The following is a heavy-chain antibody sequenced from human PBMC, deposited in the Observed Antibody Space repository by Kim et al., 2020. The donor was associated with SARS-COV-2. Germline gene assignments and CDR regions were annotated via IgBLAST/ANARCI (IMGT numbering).Heavy chain of an antibody. V-gene: IGHV3-11*06. CDR2: ISSSGSYT. D-gene: IGHD6-19*01. J-gene: IGHJ4*02. CDR1: GFTFSDSY. Sequence: GGSLRLSCAASGFTFSDSYMSWIRQAPGKGLDWVSYISSSGSYTNYADSVKGRFTISRDNGKNSLSLQMNSLRFEDTAVYYCARGDSSGCPLHWGQGILVTVSS. CDR3: ARGDSSGCPLH.